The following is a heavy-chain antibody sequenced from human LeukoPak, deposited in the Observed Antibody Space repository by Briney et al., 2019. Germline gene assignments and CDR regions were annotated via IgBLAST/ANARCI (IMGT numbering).Heavy chain of an antibody. CDR1: GFTFSSFA. Sequence: PGGSLRLSCAASGFTFSSFAMSWVSQAPGKGLEWVSVISGSGGSTYYADSVKGRFTISRDNSKNTLYLQMNSLRAEDTAVYYCAKGSWAYCGGDCDWGQGTLVTVSS. J-gene: IGHJ4*02. D-gene: IGHD2-21*02. CDR2: ISGSGGST. V-gene: IGHV3-23*01. CDR3: AKGSWAYCGGDCD.